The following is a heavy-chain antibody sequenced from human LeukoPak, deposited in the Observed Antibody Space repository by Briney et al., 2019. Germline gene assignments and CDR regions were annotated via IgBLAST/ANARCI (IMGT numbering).Heavy chain of an antibody. Sequence: VASVKVSCKASGYTFINYEINWVRQATGQGFEWMGWMNPNSGNTGYAQKFQGRLTMTRNTSITTAYMELSSLRSEDTAVYYCARGDGYYGAYWGQGTQVTVSS. J-gene: IGHJ4*02. V-gene: IGHV1-8*01. CDR2: MNPNSGNT. D-gene: IGHD3-3*01. CDR1: GYTFINYE. CDR3: ARGDGYYGAY.